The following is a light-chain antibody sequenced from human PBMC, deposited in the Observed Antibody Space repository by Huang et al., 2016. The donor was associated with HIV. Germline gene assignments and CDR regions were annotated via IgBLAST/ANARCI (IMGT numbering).Light chain of an antibody. Sequence: IVMKQTPATLPVSPGGRATLSCRASQSWSTNLAWYQQKPGQTPRLIIYGSTTRATGVPARFSGSGSGTDFTLTINSLQSEDFGIYYCQQYNNWHLTFGGGTKV. V-gene: IGKV3-15*01. CDR1: QSWSTN. CDR3: QQYNNWHLT. J-gene: IGKJ4*01. CDR2: GST.